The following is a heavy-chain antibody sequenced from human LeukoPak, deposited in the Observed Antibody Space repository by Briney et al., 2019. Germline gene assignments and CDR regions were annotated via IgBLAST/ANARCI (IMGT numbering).Heavy chain of an antibody. J-gene: IGHJ4*02. Sequence: GGSLRLSCAASGFTFSAYWMHWVRQAPGKGLVWVSLIKSDGSSAMYADSVKGRFSISRDNAKNTLYLQMNSLRAEDTAVYFCARELASAAFDYWGQGTPVTVSS. V-gene: IGHV3-74*03. CDR1: GFTFSAYW. D-gene: IGHD5-12*01. CDR3: ARELASAAFDY. CDR2: IKSDGSSA.